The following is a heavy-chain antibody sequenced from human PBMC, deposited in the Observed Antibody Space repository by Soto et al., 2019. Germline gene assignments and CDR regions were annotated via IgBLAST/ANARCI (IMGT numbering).Heavy chain of an antibody. D-gene: IGHD3-10*01. CDR2: ISYDGSNK. CDR1: GFTFSSYA. J-gene: IGHJ5*02. V-gene: IGHV3-30-3*01. CDR3: ARAYGSGSYRPLCP. Sequence: QVQLVESGGGVVQPGRSLRLSCAASGFTFSSYAMHWVRQAPGKGLEWVAVISYDGSNKYYADSVKGRFTISRDNSKNTLYLQMNSLRAEDMAVYYCARAYGSGSYRPLCPWGQGTLVTVSS.